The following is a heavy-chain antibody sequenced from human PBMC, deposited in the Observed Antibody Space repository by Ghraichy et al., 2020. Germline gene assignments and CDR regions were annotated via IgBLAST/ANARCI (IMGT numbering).Heavy chain of an antibody. CDR1: GFTFSSYW. CDR3: ARDKGRVWGSYRAFYYYGMDV. D-gene: IGHD3-16*02. Sequence: GGSLRLSCAASGFTFSSYWMSWVRQAPGKGLEWVANIKQDGSEKYYVDSVKGRFTISRDNAKNSLYLQMNSLRAEDTAVYYCARDKGRVWGSYRAFYYYGMDVWGQGTTVTVSS. CDR2: IKQDGSEK. J-gene: IGHJ6*02. V-gene: IGHV3-7*01.